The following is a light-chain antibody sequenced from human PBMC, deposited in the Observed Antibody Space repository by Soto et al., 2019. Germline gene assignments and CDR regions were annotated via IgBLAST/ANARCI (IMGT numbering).Light chain of an antibody. CDR3: QQYNSYSK. Sequence: DIQMTQSPSTLSASVGDRVTITCRASQSISSWLAWYQQKPGKVPKLLIYDASSLESGVPSRFSGSGSGTEFTLTISSLQPDDFATYYCQQYNSYSKFGQGTKV. J-gene: IGKJ1*01. V-gene: IGKV1-5*01. CDR2: DAS. CDR1: QSISSW.